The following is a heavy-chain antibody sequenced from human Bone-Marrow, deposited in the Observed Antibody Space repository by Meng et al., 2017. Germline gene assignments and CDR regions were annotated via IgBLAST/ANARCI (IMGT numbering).Heavy chain of an antibody. CDR3: AARRDNYYDSSGYLAY. D-gene: IGHD3-22*01. V-gene: IGHV1-58*01. Sequence: SVKVSYKASGFTFTSSAVQWVRQARGQRLEWIGWIVVGSGNTNYAQKFQERVTITRDMSTSTAYMELSSLRSEDTAVYYCAARRDNYYDSSGYLAYWGQGTLVTVSS. J-gene: IGHJ4*02. CDR2: IVVGSGNT. CDR1: GFTFTSSA.